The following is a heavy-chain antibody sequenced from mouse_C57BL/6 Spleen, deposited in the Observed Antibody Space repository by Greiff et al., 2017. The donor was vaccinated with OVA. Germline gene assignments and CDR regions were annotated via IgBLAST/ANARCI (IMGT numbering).Heavy chain of an antibody. J-gene: IGHJ2*01. CDR3: ARRINSSGYDY. D-gene: IGHD3-2*02. CDR1: GFTFTSYW. Sequence: QVQLQQPGAELVKPGASVKLSCTASGFTFTSYWMHWVKQRPGQGLEWIGEIDPSDSYTNYNPKFTGKATLTVDTSSTTAYMQLSSLTSEDSAVYYCARRINSSGYDYWGQGTTLTVSS. CDR2: IDPSDSYT. V-gene: IGHV1-50*01.